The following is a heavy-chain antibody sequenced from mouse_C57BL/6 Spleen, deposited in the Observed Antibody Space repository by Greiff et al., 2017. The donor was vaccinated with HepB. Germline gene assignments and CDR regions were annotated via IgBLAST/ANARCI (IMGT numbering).Heavy chain of an antibody. CDR2: IRSKSNNYAT. D-gene: IGHD1-1*01. CDR3: VRHGTTVSSRAMDY. CDR1: GFSFNTYA. Sequence: EVKLVESGGGLVQPKGSLKLSCAASGFSFNTYAMNWVRQAPGKGLEWVARIRSKSNNYATYYADSVKDRFTISRDDSESMLYLQMNNLKTEDTAMYYCVRHGTTVSSRAMDYWGQGTSVTVSS. J-gene: IGHJ4*01. V-gene: IGHV10-1*01.